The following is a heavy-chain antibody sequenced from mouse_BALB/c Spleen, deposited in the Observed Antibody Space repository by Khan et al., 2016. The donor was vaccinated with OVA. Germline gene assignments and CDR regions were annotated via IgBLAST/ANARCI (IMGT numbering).Heavy chain of an antibody. D-gene: IGHD1-2*01. CDR2: FNPNNGGT. CDR3: TRRDYYAYYWFFDV. J-gene: IGHJ1*01. Sequence: EVQLQQSGPELVKPGASVRISCKTSGYTFTEYTTHWVKQSHGKSLEWLGGFNPNNGGTSYNQKFKGKATLTVDKSSSTAYMELRSLTSEDSAVYYCTRRDYYAYYWFFDVWGAGTTVTVSS. V-gene: IGHV1-18*01. CDR1: GYTFTEYT.